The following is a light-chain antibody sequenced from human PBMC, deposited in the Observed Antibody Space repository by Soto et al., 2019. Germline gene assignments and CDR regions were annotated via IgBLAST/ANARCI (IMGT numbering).Light chain of an antibody. J-gene: IGKJ1*01. V-gene: IGKV3-15*01. CDR3: QQYFNWPLTWT. Sequence: IVLTQSPATLSVSAGGTVTLSCRASQSIRTNVAWYQQIPGQAPRLLVYGASTRATGVPARFSGSGPGIEFTLTISSLQSEDSAFYFCQQYFNWPLTWTFGPGTKVQIK. CDR1: QSIRTN. CDR2: GAS.